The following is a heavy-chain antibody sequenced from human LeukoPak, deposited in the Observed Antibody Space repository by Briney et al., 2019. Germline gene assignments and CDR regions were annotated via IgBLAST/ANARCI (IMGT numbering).Heavy chain of an antibody. D-gene: IGHD4-23*01. J-gene: IGHJ6*03. CDR1: GYTFTSYD. CDR3: AREGPDYSTTVVTPKRDYYYYYYMDV. Sequence: ASVKVSCKASGYTFTSYDINWVRQATGQGLEWMGWMNPNSGNTGYAQKFEGRVTMTRNTTISTAYMELSSLRSEDTAVYYCAREGPDYSTTVVTPKRDYYYYYYMDVWDKGTTVTVSS. CDR2: MNPNSGNT. V-gene: IGHV1-8*01.